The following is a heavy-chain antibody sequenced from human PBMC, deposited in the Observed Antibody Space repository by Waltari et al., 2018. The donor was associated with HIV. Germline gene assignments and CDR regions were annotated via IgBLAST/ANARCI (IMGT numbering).Heavy chain of an antibody. CDR1: GFTFDNHA. J-gene: IGHJ4*02. D-gene: IGHD3-9*01. CDR2: LSGGSVGI. Sequence: EVHLLESGGGLVQPGGSLRLSCSASGFTFDNHAMRWVRQAPGKGLEWVSSLSGGSVGIYYADSVRGRFTISRDNSRYTRYLQMNSLRAEDTAVYYCAKRFGGNFEFDRITPAFKYYFDDWGQGTLVTVSS. V-gene: IGHV3-23*01. CDR3: AKRFGGNFEFDRITPAFKYYFDD.